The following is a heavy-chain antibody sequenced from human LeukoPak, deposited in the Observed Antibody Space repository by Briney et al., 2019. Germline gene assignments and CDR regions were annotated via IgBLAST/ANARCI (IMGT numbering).Heavy chain of an antibody. D-gene: IGHD3-16*02. Sequence: GGSLRLSCAASGSTFSSYSMNWVRQAPGKGLEWVSSISSSSSYIYYADSVKGRFTISRDNAKNSLYLQMNSLRAEDTAVYYCARDRDMITFGGVIAPPDYWGQGTLVTVSS. CDR1: GSTFSSYS. CDR3: ARDRDMITFGGVIAPPDY. J-gene: IGHJ4*02. V-gene: IGHV3-21*01. CDR2: ISSSSSYI.